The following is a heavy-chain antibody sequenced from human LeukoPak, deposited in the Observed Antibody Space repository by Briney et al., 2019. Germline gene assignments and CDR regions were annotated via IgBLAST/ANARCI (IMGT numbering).Heavy chain of an antibody. CDR2: ISSSSSYT. D-gene: IGHD5-18*01. V-gene: IGHV3-11*05. CDR3: ARVGYSYGLFDY. J-gene: IGHJ4*02. CDR1: GFTVSSNY. Sequence: GGSLRLSCAASGFTVSSNYMSWIRQAPGKGLEWVSYISSSSSYTNYADSVKGRFTISRDNAKNSLYLQMNSLRAEDTAVYYCARVGYSYGLFDYWGQGTLVTVSS.